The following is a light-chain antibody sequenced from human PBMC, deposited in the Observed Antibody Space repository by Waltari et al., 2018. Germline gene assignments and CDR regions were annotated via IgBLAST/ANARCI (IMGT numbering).Light chain of an antibody. V-gene: IGKV3-20*01. CDR1: QTVRTTY. Sequence: DIVLTQSPGTLSLSPGERATLSCRASQTVRTTYLAWYQQKPGQAPTLLIYGASSRATGIPDRFSGSGSGTDFSLTISCLEPEDFAVYYCQQYDIAPLTFGGGTKVEIK. J-gene: IGKJ4*01. CDR2: GAS. CDR3: QQYDIAPLT.